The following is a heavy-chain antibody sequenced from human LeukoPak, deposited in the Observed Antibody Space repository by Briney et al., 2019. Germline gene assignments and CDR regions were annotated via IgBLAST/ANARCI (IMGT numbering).Heavy chain of an antibody. CDR3: AKVQEMDTILPPFHY. D-gene: IGHD5-24*01. CDR1: GFTFSNYA. J-gene: IGHJ4*02. Sequence: GGSLRLSCAASGFTFSNYAMNWVRQVPGKGLEWVSAISGSGGNTFYADSVKGRFTISRDNSKNTLYLQVNSLRAADTAIYYCAKVQEMDTILPPFHYWGQGTLVTVSS. V-gene: IGHV3-23*01. CDR2: ISGSGGNT.